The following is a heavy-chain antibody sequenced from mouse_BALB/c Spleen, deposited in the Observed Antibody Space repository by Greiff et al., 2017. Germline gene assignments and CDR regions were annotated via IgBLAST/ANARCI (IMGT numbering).Heavy chain of an antibody. J-gene: IGHJ4*01. CDR1: GYTFTSYV. CDR2: INPYNDGT. CDR3: ARRGGYYAMDY. V-gene: IGHV1-14*01. Sequence: EVQLQESGPELVKPGASVKMSCKASGYTFTSYVMHWVKQKPGQGLEWIGYINPYNDGTKYNEKFKGKATLTSDKSSSTAYMELSSLTSEDSAVYYCARRGGYYAMDYWGQGTSVTVSS.